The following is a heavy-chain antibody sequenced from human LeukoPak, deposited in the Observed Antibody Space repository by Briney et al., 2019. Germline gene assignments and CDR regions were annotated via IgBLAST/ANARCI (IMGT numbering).Heavy chain of an antibody. D-gene: IGHD3-22*01. V-gene: IGHV3-30-3*01. J-gene: IGHJ1*01. CDR1: GFTFSSYA. Sequence: GGSLRLSCAASGFTFSSYAMHWVRQAPGKGLEWVAVISYDGSNKYYADSVKGRFTISRDNSKNTLYLQMNSLRAEDTAVYYCARPMGVVVTTGFQHWGQGTLVTVSS. CDR3: ARPMGVVVTTGFQH. CDR2: ISYDGSNK.